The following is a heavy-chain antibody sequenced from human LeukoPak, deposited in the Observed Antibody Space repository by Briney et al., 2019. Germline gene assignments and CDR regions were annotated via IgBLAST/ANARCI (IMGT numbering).Heavy chain of an antibody. J-gene: IGHJ4*02. D-gene: IGHD1/OR15-1a*01. CDR2: IHGGLDVI. CDR1: GFTFSRHS. CDR3: ARDGSNGQQDY. Sequence: GGSLRLSCAASGFTFSRHSLNWVRQAPGKGLQWVSYIHGGLDVIYYADSVKGRFTVSRDNAKNSLSLHMNNLKAEDTAVYYCARDGSNGQQDYWGQGTLVTVSS. V-gene: IGHV3-48*01.